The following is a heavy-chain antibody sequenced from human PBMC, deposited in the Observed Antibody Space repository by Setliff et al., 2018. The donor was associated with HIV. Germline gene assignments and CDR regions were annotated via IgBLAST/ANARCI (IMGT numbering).Heavy chain of an antibody. CDR3: AKDVYTNSPYYFDS. Sequence: PGGSLRLSCAASGFTSSTYWMSWVRQAPGKGLEWVANINEDGSQKYYVDSGKGRFTISRDNAKKSLYLQMNSLRAEDMAVYYCAKDVYTNSPYYFDSWGQGTLVTVSS. J-gene: IGHJ4*02. CDR2: INEDGSQK. D-gene: IGHD2-2*02. V-gene: IGHV3-7*05. CDR1: GFTSSTYW.